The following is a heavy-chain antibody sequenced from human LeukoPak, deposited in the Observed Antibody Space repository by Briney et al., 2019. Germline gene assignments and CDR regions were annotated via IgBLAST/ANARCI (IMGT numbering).Heavy chain of an antibody. CDR2: INPDSGDT. D-gene: IGHD3-16*01. Sequence: ASVKVSRKASGYTFTGNHLHWVRLAPGQGLEWLGWINPDSGDTNYARKFQGRVTMSRDTSISTVFMELNFLASDDTAVYYCVRGTGGGYKPWGQGTLVTVSS. J-gene: IGHJ5*02. CDR1: GYTFTGNH. CDR3: VRGTGGGYKP. V-gene: IGHV1-2*02.